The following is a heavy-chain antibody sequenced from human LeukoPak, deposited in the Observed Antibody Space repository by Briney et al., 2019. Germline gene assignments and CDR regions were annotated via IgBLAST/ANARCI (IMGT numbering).Heavy chain of an antibody. D-gene: IGHD6-6*01. CDR2: IRYDGINK. J-gene: IGHJ4*02. Sequence: PGGSLRLSCAASGFTFSTHGMHWVRQAPGKGLEWVAFIRYDGINKYYADSVKGRFTISRDSFKNTLYLQMNSLRAEDTAVYYCATSPGLGYSSSLTGVDYWGQGTLVTVSS. CDR1: GFTFSTHG. CDR3: ATSPGLGYSSSLTGVDY. V-gene: IGHV3-30*02.